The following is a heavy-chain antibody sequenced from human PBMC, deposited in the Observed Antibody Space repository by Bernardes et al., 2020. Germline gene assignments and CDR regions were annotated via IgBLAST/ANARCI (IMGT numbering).Heavy chain of an antibody. V-gene: IGHV1-2*04. CDR1: GYTFTGYY. CDR3: AREGLNDAFDI. D-gene: IGHD3-16*01. J-gene: IGHJ3*02. CDR2: NNPNSGGT. Sequence: ASVKVSCKASGYTFTGYYMHWVRQAPGQGLEWMGWNNPNSGGTNYAQKFQGWVTMTRDTSISTAYMELSRLGSDDTAVYYCAREGLNDAFDIWGQGTMVTVSS.